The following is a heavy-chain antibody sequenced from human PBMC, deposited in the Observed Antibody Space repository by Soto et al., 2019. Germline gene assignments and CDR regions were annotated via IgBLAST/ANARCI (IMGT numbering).Heavy chain of an antibody. V-gene: IGHV1-8*01. CDR1: GYTFANYD. D-gene: IGHD3-10*01. CDR3: ARGVDAGVDY. J-gene: IGHJ4*02. Sequence: GDSVKVSCKASGYTFANYDINWLRQAAGQGLEWMGWMSPSSGDTGYAQKFQGRVTMTRDTSINTAYVELSSLRSEHTALYYCARGVDAGVDYWGQGTLVPVSS. CDR2: MSPSSGDT.